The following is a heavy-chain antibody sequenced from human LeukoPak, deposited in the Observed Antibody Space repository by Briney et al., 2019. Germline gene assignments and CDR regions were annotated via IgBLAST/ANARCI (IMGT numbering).Heavy chain of an antibody. J-gene: IGHJ3*02. Sequence: VASVKVSCKASGYTFTSYGISWVRQAPGQGPEWMGWISAYNGNTNYAQKLQGRVTMTTDTSTSTAYMELRSLRSDDTAVYYCARDQSGIAVAGEAFDIWGQGTMVTVSS. CDR1: GYTFTSYG. CDR2: ISAYNGNT. D-gene: IGHD6-19*01. CDR3: ARDQSGIAVAGEAFDI. V-gene: IGHV1-18*01.